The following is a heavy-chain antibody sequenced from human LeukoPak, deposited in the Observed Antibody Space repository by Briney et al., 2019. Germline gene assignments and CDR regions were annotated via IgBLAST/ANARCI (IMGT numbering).Heavy chain of an antibody. D-gene: IGHD4-17*01. Sequence: GGSLRLSCAGSGFTFSNYAMIWVRQAPGKGLEWVSAIKGSGSYTKYADSVTGRFTISRDNSKNMLYLQMNSLTAADTAIYYCAKDPNGDYIGAFDFGGQGTMVTVSS. CDR1: GFTFSNYA. CDR3: AKDPNGDYIGAFDF. CDR2: IKGSGSYT. V-gene: IGHV3-23*01. J-gene: IGHJ3*01.